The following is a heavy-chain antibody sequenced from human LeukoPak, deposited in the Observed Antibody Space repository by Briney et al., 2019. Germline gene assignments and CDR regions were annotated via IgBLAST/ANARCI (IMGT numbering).Heavy chain of an antibody. V-gene: IGHV3-33*06. J-gene: IGHJ4*02. Sequence: GGSLRLSCAASGFTFSSYGMHWVRQAPGKGLEWVAVIWYDGSNKYYADSVKGRFTISRDNSKNTLYLQMNSLRAEDTALHYCAKDLSISGLGDSSDYWGQGTLVTVSS. CDR2: IWYDGSNK. CDR3: AKDLSISGLGDSSDY. D-gene: IGHD3-16*02. CDR1: GFTFSSYG.